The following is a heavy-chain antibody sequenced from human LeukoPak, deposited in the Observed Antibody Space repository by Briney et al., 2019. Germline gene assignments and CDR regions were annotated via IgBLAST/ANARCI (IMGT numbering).Heavy chain of an antibody. CDR3: ARDLIVGGTAILGC. CDR1: GFTFSSYA. D-gene: IGHD1-26*01. V-gene: IGHV3-21*01. J-gene: IGHJ4*02. Sequence: PGGSLRLSCAASGFTFSSYAMSWVRQAPGKGLEWVSSISSSSSYIYYADSVKGRFTISRDNAKNSLYLQMNSLRAEDTAVYYCARDLIVGGTAILGCWGQGTLVTVSS. CDR2: ISSSSSYI.